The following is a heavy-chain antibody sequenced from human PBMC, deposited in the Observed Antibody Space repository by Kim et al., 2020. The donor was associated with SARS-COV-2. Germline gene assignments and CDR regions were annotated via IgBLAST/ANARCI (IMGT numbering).Heavy chain of an antibody. V-gene: IGHV3-30*03. D-gene: IGHD6-6*01. CDR1: GFNFSIYG. CDR3: ARIAARGTKYYYYMDV. CDR2: ISHDGSSE. Sequence: GGSLRLSCAASGFNFSIYGMHWARQAPGRGLEWVAVISHDGSSEEYGDSVKGRFTVSRDNAKKTVFLQMNSLRSEDTGMYYCARIAARGTKYYYYMDVWG. J-gene: IGHJ6*03.